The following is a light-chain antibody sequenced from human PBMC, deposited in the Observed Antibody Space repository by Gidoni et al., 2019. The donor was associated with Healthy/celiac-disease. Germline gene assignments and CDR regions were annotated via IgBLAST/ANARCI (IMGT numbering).Light chain of an antibody. J-gene: IGKJ2*01. CDR3: QQYYSYPMYT. Sequence: ALRMTPSPSSPSASTGDRVTITCRASQGISSYLAWYQQKPGKAPKLLIYAASTLQSGVPSRFSGSGSGTDFTLTISCLQSEDFATYYCQQYYSYPMYTFGQGTKLEIK. CDR2: AAS. CDR1: QGISSY. V-gene: IGKV1-8*01.